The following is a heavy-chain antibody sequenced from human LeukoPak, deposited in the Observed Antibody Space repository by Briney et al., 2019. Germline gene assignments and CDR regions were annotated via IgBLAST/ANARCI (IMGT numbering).Heavy chain of an antibody. CDR3: TRGRTSYYYDSSGYFQH. V-gene: IGHV3-49*04. CDR2: IRSKAYGGTT. Sequence: QPGGSLRLSCAASGFTFGDYAMSWVRQAPGKGLEWVGFIRSKAYGGTTEYAASVKGRFTISRDDSKSIAYLQMNSLKTEDTAVYYCTRGRTSYYYDSSGYFQHWGQGTLVTVSS. D-gene: IGHD3-22*01. J-gene: IGHJ1*01. CDR1: GFTFGDYA.